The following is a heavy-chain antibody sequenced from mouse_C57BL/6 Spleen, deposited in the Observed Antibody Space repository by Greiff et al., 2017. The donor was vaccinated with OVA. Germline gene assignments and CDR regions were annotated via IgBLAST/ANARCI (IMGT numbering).Heavy chain of an antibody. CDR3: ARGDWFAY. CDR2: ISNGGGST. V-gene: IGHV5-12*01. J-gene: IGHJ3*01. Sequence: EVKVVESGGGLVQPGGSLKLSCAASGFTFSDYYMYWVRQTPEKRLEWVAYISNGGGSTYYPDTVKGRFTISRDNAKNTLYLQMSRLKSEDTAMYYCARGDWFAYWGQGTLVTVSA. CDR1: GFTFSDYY.